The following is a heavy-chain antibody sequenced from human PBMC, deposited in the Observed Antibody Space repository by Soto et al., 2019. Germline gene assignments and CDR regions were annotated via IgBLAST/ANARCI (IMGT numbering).Heavy chain of an antibody. D-gene: IGHD4-17*01. CDR2: IYPSDSTT. J-gene: IGHJ5*02. V-gene: IGHV5-51*01. Sequence: PGESLKISCKGSGYTFTTYWSGWVRQMTGKGLEYMGIIYPSDSTTRYSPSFQGQVTISADKSISTAYLQWNSLKASDTAMYYCARHGFYGDYSSNYFDPWGQGTLVTVSS. CDR1: GYTFTTYW. CDR3: ARHGFYGDYSSNYFDP.